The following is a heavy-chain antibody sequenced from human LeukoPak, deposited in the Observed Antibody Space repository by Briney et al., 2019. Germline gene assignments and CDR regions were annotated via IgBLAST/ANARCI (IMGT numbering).Heavy chain of an antibody. Sequence: PSETLSLTCAVSGGSISSGGYSWSWIRQPPGKGLEWIGYIYHSGSTYYNPSLKSRVTISVDRSKNQSSLKLSSVTAADTAVYYCARGENWFDPWGQGTLVTVSS. CDR1: GGSISSGGYS. CDR2: IYHSGST. J-gene: IGHJ5*02. CDR3: ARGENWFDP. V-gene: IGHV4-30-2*01. D-gene: IGHD1-26*01.